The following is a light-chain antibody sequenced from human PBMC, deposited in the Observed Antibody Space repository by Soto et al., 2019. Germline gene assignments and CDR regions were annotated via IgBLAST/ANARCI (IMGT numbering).Light chain of an antibody. V-gene: IGKV3-11*01. CDR2: DAS. CDR1: QTIRTS. Sequence: IVMTQSPDTLSLSPGERATLSCRASQTIRTSLAGYQQRPGQAPRLLIFDASRKTFGVPDRFTGSGSGTDFTLTINILEPEHFGLYFCQQYGSSVTFRGGTKGAIK. CDR3: QQYGSSVT. J-gene: IGKJ4*01.